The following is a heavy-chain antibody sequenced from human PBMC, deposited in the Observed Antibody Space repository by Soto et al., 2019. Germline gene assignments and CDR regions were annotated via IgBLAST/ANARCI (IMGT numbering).Heavy chain of an antibody. V-gene: IGHV3-49*03. CDR1: GLNFVDYA. J-gene: IGHJ4*02. CDR2: IKSKAFGGTP. Sequence: PGGSLRLSSSPSGLNFVDYAMNWFRQAPGKGLEWVGFIKSKAFGGTPEYAASVKGRFTISRDDSMSIAYLQMNSLKTDDTAVYYCTRDHYGRGFSSGAFDSWGQGTPVTVSS. D-gene: IGHD5-18*01. CDR3: TRDHYGRGFSSGAFDS.